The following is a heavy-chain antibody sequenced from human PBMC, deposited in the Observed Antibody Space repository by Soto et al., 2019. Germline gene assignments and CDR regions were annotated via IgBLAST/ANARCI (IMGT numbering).Heavy chain of an antibody. CDR1: GYSFTSYW. Sequence: GESLKISCKGSGYSFTSYWIGWVRQMPGKGLEWMGIIYPGDSDTRYSPSFQGQVTVSADKSISTAYLQWSSLKASDTAMYYCARLRDVTIFGVVIPGGMDVWGQGTTVTVSS. CDR2: IYPGDSDT. D-gene: IGHD3-3*01. J-gene: IGHJ6*02. CDR3: ARLRDVTIFGVVIPGGMDV. V-gene: IGHV5-51*01.